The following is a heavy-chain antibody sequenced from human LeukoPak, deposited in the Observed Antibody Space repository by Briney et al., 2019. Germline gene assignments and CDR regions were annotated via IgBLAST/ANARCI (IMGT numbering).Heavy chain of an antibody. J-gene: IGHJ4*02. CDR3: ARVGEYYDSSGHLDY. V-gene: IGHV1-2*02. D-gene: IGHD3-22*01. CDR1: GYTFTGYY. CDR2: TNPNSGGT. Sequence: ASVKVSCKAPGYTFTGYYMHWVRQAPGQGLEWMGWTNPNSGGTNYAQKFQGRVTMTRDTSISTAYMELSRLRSDDTAVYYCARVGEYYDSSGHLDYWGQGTLVTVSS.